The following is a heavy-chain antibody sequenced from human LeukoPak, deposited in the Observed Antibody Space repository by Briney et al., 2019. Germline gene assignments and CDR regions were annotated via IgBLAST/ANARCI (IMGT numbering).Heavy chain of an antibody. V-gene: IGHV4-61*02. CDR3: ARGTYGSASSDV. Sequence: PSQTLSLTCTVSGGSISSGSYYWNWIRQPAGKGLEWIGRIYTSGSTNYNPSLKSRVTISVDTSKNQFSLKLSSVTAADTAVYYCARGTYGSASSDVWGKGTTVTVSS. D-gene: IGHD3-10*01. CDR1: GGSISSGSYY. CDR2: IYTSGST. J-gene: IGHJ6*04.